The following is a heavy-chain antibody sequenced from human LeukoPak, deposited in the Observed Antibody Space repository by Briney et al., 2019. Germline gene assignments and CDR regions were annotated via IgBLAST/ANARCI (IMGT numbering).Heavy chain of an antibody. J-gene: IGHJ5*02. CDR3: ARGDKMTTWRRTYNCFDP. V-gene: IGHV3-23*01. Sequence: SGGSLRLSCAASGFTFRNYAMNWVRQAPGKGLEWVSAISGSGGSTYYADSVKGRLTISRDNSKNTLYLQMNSLRAEDTAVYYCARGDKMTTWRRTYNCFDPWGQGTLVTVSS. CDR2: ISGSGGST. D-gene: IGHD5-24*01. CDR1: GFTFRNYA.